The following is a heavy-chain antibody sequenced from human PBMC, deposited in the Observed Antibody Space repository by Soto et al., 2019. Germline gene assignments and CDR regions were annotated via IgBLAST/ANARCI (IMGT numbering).Heavy chain of an antibody. Sequence: SGTRPLPCSVSGDSLSSYYWSWIGHPPGKGLEWIGYIYYSGSTNSNASPTSRATISVDTPKNQFSMELTSLTAADTTVYFCARGYAKIGTWGQGTLVTVSS. D-gene: IGHD3-16*01. CDR2: IYYSGST. J-gene: IGHJ5*02. V-gene: IGHV4-59*01. CDR3: ARGYAKIGT. CDR1: GDSLSSYY.